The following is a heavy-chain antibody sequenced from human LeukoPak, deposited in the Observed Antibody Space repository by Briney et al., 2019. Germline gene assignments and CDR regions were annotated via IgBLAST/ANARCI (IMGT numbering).Heavy chain of an antibody. Sequence: GGSLRLSCAASGFTFSSYSMNWVRQAPGKGLEWVSSISSSSSYIYYADSVKGRFTISRDNAKHSLYLQMNSLRAADTAVYYCARLQAVAAFFDYWGQGTLVTVSS. V-gene: IGHV3-21*01. CDR3: ARLQAVAAFFDY. D-gene: IGHD6-19*01. CDR1: GFTFSSYS. CDR2: ISSSSSYI. J-gene: IGHJ4*02.